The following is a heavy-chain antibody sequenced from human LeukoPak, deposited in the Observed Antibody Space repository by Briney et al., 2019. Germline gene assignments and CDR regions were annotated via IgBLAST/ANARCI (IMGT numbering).Heavy chain of an antibody. V-gene: IGHV1-46*01. Sequence: ASVKVSCKASGYTFTRYYMHWVRQAPGQGLEWMGIINPSGGSTSYAQKFQGRVTMTEDTSTDTAYMELSSLRSEDTAVYYCATDRQNDAFDIWGQGTMVTVSS. CDR1: GYTFTRYY. D-gene: IGHD1-1*01. J-gene: IGHJ3*02. CDR3: ATDRQNDAFDI. CDR2: INPSGGST.